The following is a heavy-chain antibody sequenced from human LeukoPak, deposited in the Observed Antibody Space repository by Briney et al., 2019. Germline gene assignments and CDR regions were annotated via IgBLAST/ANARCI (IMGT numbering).Heavy chain of an antibody. V-gene: IGHV3-30-3*01. J-gene: IGHJ4*02. CDR1: GFTFSSYA. CDR2: ISYDGSNK. Sequence: PGGSLRLSCAASGFTFSSYAMHWVRQAPGKGLEWVAVISYDGSNKYYADSVKGRFTISRDNSKNTLYLQMNSLRAEDTAEYYCARVITMIVVDYWGQGTLVTVSS. D-gene: IGHD3-22*01. CDR3: ARVITMIVVDY.